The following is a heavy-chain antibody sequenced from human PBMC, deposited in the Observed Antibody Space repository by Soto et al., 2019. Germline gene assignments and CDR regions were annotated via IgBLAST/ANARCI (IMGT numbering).Heavy chain of an antibody. J-gene: IGHJ6*02. CDR2: INHSGST. CDR1: GGSFSGYY. D-gene: IGHD6-13*01. CDR3: ARKAAGTYYYYGMDV. Sequence: KPSETLSLTCAVYGGSFSGYYWSWIRQPPGKGLEWIGEINHSGSTNYNPSLKSRVTISVDTSKNQFSLKLSSVTAADTAVYYCARKAAGTYYYYGMDVWGQGTTVTVS. V-gene: IGHV4-34*01.